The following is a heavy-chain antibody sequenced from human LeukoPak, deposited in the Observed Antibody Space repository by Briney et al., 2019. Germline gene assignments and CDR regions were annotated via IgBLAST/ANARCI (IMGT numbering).Heavy chain of an antibody. D-gene: IGHD6-19*01. J-gene: IGHJ4*02. CDR1: GFIVSSNY. CDR3: ARGRPGGWIDY. Sequence: GGSLRLSCAASGFIVSSNYMSWVRQAPGKGLEWVSVIYSGGSTYYADSVKGRFTISRDNCKNTLYLQMNSLRVEDTAVYYCARGRPGGWIDYWGQGTQVTVSS. CDR2: IYSGGST. V-gene: IGHV3-53*01.